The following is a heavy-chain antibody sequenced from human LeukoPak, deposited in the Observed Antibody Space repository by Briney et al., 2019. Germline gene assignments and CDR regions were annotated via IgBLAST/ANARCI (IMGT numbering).Heavy chain of an antibody. CDR3: AKPNYGDYGDRTYYFDY. Sequence: PGGSLRLSYAASGFTFSSYGMHWVRQAPGKGLEWVAVISYDGSNKYYADSVKGRFTISRDSSKNTLYLQMNSLRAEDTAVYYCAKPNYGDYGDRTYYFDYWGQGALVTVSS. J-gene: IGHJ4*02. V-gene: IGHV3-30*18. CDR1: GFTFSSYG. CDR2: ISYDGSNK. D-gene: IGHD4-17*01.